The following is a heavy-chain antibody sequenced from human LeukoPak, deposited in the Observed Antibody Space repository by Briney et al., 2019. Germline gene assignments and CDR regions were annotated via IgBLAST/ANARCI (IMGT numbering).Heavy chain of an antibody. Sequence: ASVKVSCKASGYTFTGYYMHWVRQAPGQGLEWMGWINPNSGGTNYAQKFQGRVTMTRDTSISTAYMELSRLRSDDTAVYYCAREAAAYSSSWLFDYWGQGTLVTVSS. V-gene: IGHV1-2*02. CDR1: GYTFTGYY. CDR3: AREAAAYSSSWLFDY. J-gene: IGHJ4*02. D-gene: IGHD6-13*01. CDR2: INPNSGGT.